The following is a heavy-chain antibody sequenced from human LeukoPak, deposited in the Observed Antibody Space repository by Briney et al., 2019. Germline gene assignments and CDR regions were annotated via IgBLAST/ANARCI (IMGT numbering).Heavy chain of an antibody. CDR2: IYYSGST. CDR1: GGSISSYY. Sequence: SETLSLTCTVSGGSISSYYWSWIRQPPGKGLEWIGYIYYSGSTNYNPSLKSRVTISVDTSKNQFSLKLSSVTAADTAVYYCASGRGYGYNYYFDYWGQGTLVTVSS. V-gene: IGHV4-59*01. J-gene: IGHJ4*02. D-gene: IGHD5-18*01. CDR3: ASGRGYGYNYYFDY.